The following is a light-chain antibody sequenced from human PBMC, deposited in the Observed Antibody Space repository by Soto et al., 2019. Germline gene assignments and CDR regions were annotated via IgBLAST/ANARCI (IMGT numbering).Light chain of an antibody. J-gene: IGKJ2*01. CDR3: QQYQNWYT. Sequence: EIVLTQSPGTLSLSPGERATLSCRASQSVSSYYLAWYQQGRGQAPRLLIYGASTRATDIPARFSGSGSGTELTLTISSLQSEDFAVYYCQQYQNWYTFGQGTKVDI. CDR2: GAS. V-gene: IGKV3-15*01. CDR1: QSVSSY.